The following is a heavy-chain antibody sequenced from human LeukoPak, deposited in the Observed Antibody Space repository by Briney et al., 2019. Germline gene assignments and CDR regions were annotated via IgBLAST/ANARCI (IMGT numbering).Heavy chain of an antibody. Sequence: GRSLRLTCAAPGFTFSSYAMHWVRQAPGKGLEWVAVISYDGSNKYYAGSVKGRFTISRDNSKNTLYLQMNSLGAEDTAVYYCARDEKWGHYDSSGYLDYWGQGTLVTVSS. CDR1: GFTFSSYA. V-gene: IGHV3-30*04. J-gene: IGHJ4*02. D-gene: IGHD3-22*01. CDR3: ARDEKWGHYDSSGYLDY. CDR2: ISYDGSNK.